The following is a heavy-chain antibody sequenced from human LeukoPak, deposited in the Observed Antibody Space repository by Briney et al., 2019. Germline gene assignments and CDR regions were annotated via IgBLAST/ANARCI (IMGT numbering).Heavy chain of an antibody. CDR2: MNPNSGNT. V-gene: IGHV1-8*01. D-gene: IGHD5-18*01. CDR1: GYTFTSYD. Sequence: ASVKVSCKASGYTFTSYDINWVRQATGQGLEWMGWMNPNSGNTGYAQKFQGRVTITTDESTSTAYMELSSLRSEDTAVYYCARGFLLDTDHYYMDVWGKGTTVTVSS. J-gene: IGHJ6*03. CDR3: ARGFLLDTDHYYMDV.